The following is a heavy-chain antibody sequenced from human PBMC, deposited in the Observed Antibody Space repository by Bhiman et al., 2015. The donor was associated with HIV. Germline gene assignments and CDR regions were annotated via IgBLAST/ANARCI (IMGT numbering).Heavy chain of an antibody. CDR2: MNLNGYDI. D-gene: IGHD3-16*02. CDR1: GFTFSQYY. J-gene: IGHJ6*02. Sequence: EEQLVESGGGMVQPGGSLRLSCATSGFTFSQYYMGWVRQAPGKGLEWVASMNLNGYDIQYVDSVRGRFTISRDNAKNSLYLQINSLRAEDTAVYYCAREGRSSLFVDVWGQGTTVTVSS. V-gene: IGHV3-7*01. CDR3: AREGRSSLFVDV.